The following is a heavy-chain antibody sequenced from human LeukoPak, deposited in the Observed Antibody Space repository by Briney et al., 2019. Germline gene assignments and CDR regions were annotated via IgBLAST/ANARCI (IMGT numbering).Heavy chain of an antibody. CDR1: GLTFSSYE. CDR2: ISSSGSTI. D-gene: IGHD2-8*01. J-gene: IGHJ6*03. Sequence: GGSLRLSCAASGLTFSSYEMNWVRQAPGKGLEWVSYISSSGSTIYYADSVKGRFRISRDSSKNILYLQMNSLRAEDTAVYYCAKDRCSNGIGCYYYYMDVWGKGTTVTISS. CDR3: AKDRCSNGIGCYYYYMDV. V-gene: IGHV3-48*03.